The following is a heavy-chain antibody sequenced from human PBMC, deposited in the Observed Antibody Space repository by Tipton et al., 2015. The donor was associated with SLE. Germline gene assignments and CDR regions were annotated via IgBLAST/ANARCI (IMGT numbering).Heavy chain of an antibody. Sequence: LRLSCSVSGVSITNYHSYGDWFRQTAGKGLEWIGRIYFPERTYYNPSVTSRVTIALDTSKNEFSLEMTSVTTADTGVYYCARDFRAVAGRFFYYYMDVWGKVTTVTV. CDR1: GVSITNYHSY. J-gene: IGHJ6*03. D-gene: IGHD6-13*01. CDR3: ARDFRAVAGRFFYYYMDV. CDR2: IYFPERT. V-gene: IGHV4-61*02.